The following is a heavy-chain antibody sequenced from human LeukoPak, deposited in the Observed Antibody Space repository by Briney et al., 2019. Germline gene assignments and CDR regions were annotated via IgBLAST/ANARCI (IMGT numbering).Heavy chain of an antibody. CDR1: GGTFSSYA. J-gene: IGHJ4*02. Sequence: GASVKVSCKASGGTFSSYAISWVRQAPGQGLEWMGGIIPIFGTANYAQKFQGRVTITADKSTSTAYMELSSLRSEDTAVYYCTKYGDYDDYWGQGTLVTVSS. D-gene: IGHD4-17*01. CDR2: IIPIFGTA. CDR3: TKYGDYDDY. V-gene: IGHV1-69*06.